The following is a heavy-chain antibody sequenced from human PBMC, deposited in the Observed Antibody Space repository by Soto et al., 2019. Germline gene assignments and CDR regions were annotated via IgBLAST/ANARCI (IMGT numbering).Heavy chain of an antibody. D-gene: IGHD3-22*01. Sequence: ETLSLTCAVSGGSMSSSNRWSWVRQPPGKGLEWIGEIYHSGRTNYNPSLKSRVTISVDKSKNQFSLKLSYVTAADTAVYYCERDNYYDSRLNLFDPWGQGTLVTVSS. CDR1: GGSMSSSNR. J-gene: IGHJ5*02. V-gene: IGHV4-4*02. CDR2: IYHSGRT. CDR3: ERDNYYDSRLNLFDP.